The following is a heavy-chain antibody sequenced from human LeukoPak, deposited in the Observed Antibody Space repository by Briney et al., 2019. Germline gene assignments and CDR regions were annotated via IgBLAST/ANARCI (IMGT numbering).Heavy chain of an antibody. V-gene: IGHV3-23*01. CDR3: ARSLRVRGVPDYMDV. CDR2: ISGSGGST. J-gene: IGHJ6*03. CDR1: GFTFNNYW. D-gene: IGHD3-10*01. Sequence: PGGSLRLSCVASGFTFNNYWMSWVRQAPGKGLEWVSAISGSGGSTYYADSVKGRFTISRDNSKNTLYLQMNSPRAEDTAVYYCARSLRVRGVPDYMDVWGRGTTVTISS.